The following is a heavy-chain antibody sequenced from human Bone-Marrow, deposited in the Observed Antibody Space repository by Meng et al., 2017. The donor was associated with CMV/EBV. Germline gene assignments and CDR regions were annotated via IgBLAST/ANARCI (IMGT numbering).Heavy chain of an antibody. J-gene: IGHJ4*02. V-gene: IGHV3-21*01. D-gene: IGHD4-23*01. CDR3: ARMRALRWSTRGYFDY. CDR2: ISSSSSYI. Sequence: GGSLRLSCAASGFTFSSYSMNWVRQAPGKGLEWVSSISSSSSYIYYADSVKGRFTISRDNAKNSLYLQMNSLRAEDTAVYYCARMRALRWSTRGYFDYWGQGTRVTVSS. CDR1: GFTFSSYS.